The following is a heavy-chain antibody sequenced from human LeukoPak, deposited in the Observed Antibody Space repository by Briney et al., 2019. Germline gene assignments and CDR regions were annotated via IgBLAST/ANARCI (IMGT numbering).Heavy chain of an antibody. D-gene: IGHD3-22*01. Sequence: PGGSLRLSCAASGFTFSSYAMSWVRQAPGKGLEWVSAISGSGGSTYYADSVKGRFTISRDNSKNTLYLQMNSLRAEDTAVYYCAISPGRIMIVVRDSYFDYWGQGTLVTVSS. J-gene: IGHJ4*02. CDR2: ISGSGGST. CDR3: AISPGRIMIVVRDSYFDY. CDR1: GFTFSSYA. V-gene: IGHV3-23*01.